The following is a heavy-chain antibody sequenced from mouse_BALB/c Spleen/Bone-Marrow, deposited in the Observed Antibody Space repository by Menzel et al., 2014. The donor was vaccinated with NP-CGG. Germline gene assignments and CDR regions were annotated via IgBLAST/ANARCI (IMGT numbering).Heavy chain of an antibody. V-gene: IGHV1-14*01. Sequence: EVQRVESGPELVKPGASVKMSCKASGYTFTSYVMHWVKQKPGQGLEWIGYINPYNDGTKYNEKFKGKATLTSDKSSSTAYIELSSLTSEDSAVYYCARYGFYAMDYWGQGTSVTVSS. D-gene: IGHD2-2*01. CDR1: GYTFTSYV. CDR2: INPYNDGT. J-gene: IGHJ4*01. CDR3: ARYGFYAMDY.